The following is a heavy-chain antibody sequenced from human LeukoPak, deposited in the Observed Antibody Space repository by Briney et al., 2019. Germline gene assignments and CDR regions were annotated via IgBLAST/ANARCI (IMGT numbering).Heavy chain of an antibody. CDR3: ARVDSSTDSFFDY. Sequence: ASVKVSCKASGYTFTGYYIHWVRQAPGQGLEWMGWINPNSGGTNYAQKFQGRVTMTRDTSISTAYMELSRLRSDDTAVYYCARVDSSTDSFFDYWGQGTLVTVSS. J-gene: IGHJ4*02. D-gene: IGHD2-2*01. CDR2: INPNSGGT. V-gene: IGHV1-2*02. CDR1: GYTFTGYY.